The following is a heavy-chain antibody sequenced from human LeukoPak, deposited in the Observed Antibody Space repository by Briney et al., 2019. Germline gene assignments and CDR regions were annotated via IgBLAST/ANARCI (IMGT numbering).Heavy chain of an antibody. D-gene: IGHD6-19*01. CDR2: IYYGGST. CDR3: ARAVAGTAYYFDY. CDR1: GGSISGSY. V-gene: IGHV4-59*12. J-gene: IGHJ4*02. Sequence: PSETLSLTCTVSGGSISGSYWSWLRQPPGKGLEWIGYIYYGGSTNYNASLKSRVTISVDKSKNQFSLKLSSVTAADTAVYYCARAVAGTAYYFDYWGQGTLVTVSS.